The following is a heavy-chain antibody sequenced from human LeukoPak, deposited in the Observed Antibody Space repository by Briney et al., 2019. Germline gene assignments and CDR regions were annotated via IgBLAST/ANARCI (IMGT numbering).Heavy chain of an antibody. V-gene: IGHV4-59*08. J-gene: IGHJ4*02. D-gene: IGHD5-24*01. Sequence: KPSETLSLTCTVSGDSISSYYWSWIRQPPGKGLEWIGYIYYSGSTNYNPSLKSRVTIAVDTSKNQFSLKLSSVTAADTAVYYCASFGRRDGYNPYYFDYWGQGSLVTVSS. CDR3: ASFGRRDGYNPYYFDY. CDR2: IYYSGST. CDR1: GDSISSYY.